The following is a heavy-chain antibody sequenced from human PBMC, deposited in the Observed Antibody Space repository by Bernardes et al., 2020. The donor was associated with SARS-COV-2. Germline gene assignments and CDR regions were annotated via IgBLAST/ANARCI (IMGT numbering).Heavy chain of an antibody. D-gene: IGHD2-21*01. J-gene: IGHJ6*02. V-gene: IGHV4-4*02. Sequence: SQSMSPTCTVSGSSMSGPNWSPWVRHTPGKVLEWIGEISLSGTTNYNPSLKSRVTISLDKSKNQFSLKLNSVSAADTAVYYCARNNRVVGSLYYGMDVWGQGTTVTVSS. CDR3: ARNNRVVGSLYYGMDV. CDR1: GSSMSGPNW. CDR2: ISLSGTT.